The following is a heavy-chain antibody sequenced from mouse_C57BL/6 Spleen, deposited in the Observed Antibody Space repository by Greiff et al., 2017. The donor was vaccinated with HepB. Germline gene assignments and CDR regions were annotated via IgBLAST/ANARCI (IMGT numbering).Heavy chain of an antibody. CDR3: ASTITTVVADAMDY. CDR2: INPSSGYT. Sequence: VQLVESGAELAKPGASVKLSCKASGYTFTSYWMHWVKQRPGQGLEWIGYINPSSGYTKYNQKFKDKATLTADKSSSTAYMQLSSLTYEDSAVYYCASTITTVVADAMDYWGQGTSVTVSS. J-gene: IGHJ4*01. D-gene: IGHD1-1*01. V-gene: IGHV1-7*01. CDR1: GYTFTSYW.